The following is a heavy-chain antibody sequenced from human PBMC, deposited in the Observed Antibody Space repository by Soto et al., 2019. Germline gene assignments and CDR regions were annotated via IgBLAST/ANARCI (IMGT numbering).Heavy chain of an antibody. J-gene: IGHJ4*02. CDR3: ARGAADTAMVDS. D-gene: IGHD5-18*01. CDR2: IFYSGST. V-gene: IGHV4-59*07. Sequence: SDTLSLTCTVSGGSIRSYYWTWIRQPPGKGLEWLGYIFYSGSTFYNPSLKSRVTISIHTSKSQFSLQLTSVTAADTAVYYCARGAADTAMVDSWGQGTLVTVSS. CDR1: GGSIRSYY.